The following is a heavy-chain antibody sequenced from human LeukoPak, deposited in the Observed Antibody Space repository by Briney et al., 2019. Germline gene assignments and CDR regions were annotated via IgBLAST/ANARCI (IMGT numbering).Heavy chain of an antibody. D-gene: IGHD3-10*01. J-gene: IGHJ4*02. CDR1: GGSISSGSYY. CDR2: IYTSGST. Sequence: SETLSLTCTVSGGSISSGSYYWSWIRQPAGKGLEWIGRIYTSGSTNYNPSLKSRVTISVDTSKNQFSLKLSSVTAADTAVYYCARVGGSGSLRTFDYWGQGTLVAVSS. CDR3: ARVGGSGSLRTFDY. V-gene: IGHV4-61*02.